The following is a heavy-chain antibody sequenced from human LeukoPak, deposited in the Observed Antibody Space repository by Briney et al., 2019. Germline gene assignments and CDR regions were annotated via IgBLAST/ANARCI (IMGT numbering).Heavy chain of an antibody. V-gene: IGHV4-31*03. J-gene: IGHJ5*02. CDR2: IYSSGST. Sequence: SETLSLTCTVSGDSVSNGGYYWSWIRQHPVRGLEWIGYIYSSGSTFYNPSLKSRLALSKDTSKNQFSLNLSSVTAADTAVYYCARGYDSNSYSPGFDPWGQGTLVTVSS. D-gene: IGHD3-22*01. CDR3: ARGYDSNSYSPGFDP. CDR1: GDSVSNGGYY.